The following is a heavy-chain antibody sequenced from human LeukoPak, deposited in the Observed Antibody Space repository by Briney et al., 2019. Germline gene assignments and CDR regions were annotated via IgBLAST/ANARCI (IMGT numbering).Heavy chain of an antibody. Sequence: GGSLRLSCTASGFTFSIYWMHWVRQAPGKGLVWVSRINSDVGSTSYADSVKGRFTISRDNAKNTLYLQMNSLRAEDTAVYYCARRIQGMAPYYFDYWGQGTLVTVSS. CDR2: INSDVGST. CDR3: ARRIQGMAPYYFDY. D-gene: IGHD5-24*01. J-gene: IGHJ4*02. CDR1: GFTFSIYW. V-gene: IGHV3-74*01.